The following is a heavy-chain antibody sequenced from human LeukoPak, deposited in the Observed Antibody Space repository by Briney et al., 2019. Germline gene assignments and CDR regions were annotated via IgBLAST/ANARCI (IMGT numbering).Heavy chain of an antibody. D-gene: IGHD2-2*01. V-gene: IGHV1-46*01. J-gene: IGHJ4*02. CDR2: INPSGGST. CDR1: GYSFTSYY. CDR3: AREADIVVVPAAMTFDC. Sequence: ASVKVSCKAAGYSFTSYYMHWVRQAPGQGPEWMGIINPSGGSTSYAQKFQGRVTMTGDTSTSTVYMELSSLRSEDTAVYYCAREADIVVVPAAMTFDCWGQGTLVTVSS.